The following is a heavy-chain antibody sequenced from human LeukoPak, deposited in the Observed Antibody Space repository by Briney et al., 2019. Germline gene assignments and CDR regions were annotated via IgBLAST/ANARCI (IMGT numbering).Heavy chain of an antibody. V-gene: IGHV1-18*04. CDR3: ARDRAWYYGSGVDY. CDR1: GYTFTSYG. CDR2: ISAYNGNT. J-gene: IGHJ4*02. D-gene: IGHD3-10*01. Sequence: ASVKVSCKVSGYTFTSYGISWVRQAPGQGLEWMGWISAYNGNTNYAQKLQGRVTMTTDTSTSTAYMELRSLRSDDTAVYYCARDRAWYYGSGVDYWGQGTLVTVSS.